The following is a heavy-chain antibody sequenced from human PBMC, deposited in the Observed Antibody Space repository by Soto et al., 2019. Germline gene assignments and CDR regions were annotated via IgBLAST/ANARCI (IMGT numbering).Heavy chain of an antibody. D-gene: IGHD1-7*01. CDR1: GFTFSSYW. CDR3: ARDLTGTRTHYYYYGMDV. J-gene: IGHJ6*02. Sequence: SLRLSCAASGFTFSSYWMSWVRQAPGKGLEWVANIKQDGSEKYYVDSVKGRFTISRDNAKNSLYLQMNSLRAEDTAVYYCARDLTGTRTHYYYYGMDVWAQGTTVTVSS. CDR2: IKQDGSEK. V-gene: IGHV3-7*03.